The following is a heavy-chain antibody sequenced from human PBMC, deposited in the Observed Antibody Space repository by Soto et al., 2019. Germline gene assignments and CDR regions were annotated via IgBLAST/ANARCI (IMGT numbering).Heavy chain of an antibody. Sequence: ASVKVSCMASGYTFTGYYMHWVRQAPGQGLEWMGWINPNSGGTNYAQKFQGWVTMTRDTSISTAYMELSRLRSDDTAVYYCARGETNRDYDILTGYSRYYYMDVWGKGTTVTVSS. J-gene: IGHJ6*03. CDR2: INPNSGGT. V-gene: IGHV1-2*04. D-gene: IGHD3-9*01. CDR1: GYTFTGYY. CDR3: ARGETNRDYDILTGYSRYYYMDV.